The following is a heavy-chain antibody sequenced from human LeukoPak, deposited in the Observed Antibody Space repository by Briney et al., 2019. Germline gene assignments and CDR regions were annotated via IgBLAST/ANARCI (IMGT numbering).Heavy chain of an antibody. CDR1: GYTFTSYG. J-gene: IGHJ3*02. V-gene: IGHV1-18*01. D-gene: IGHD3-10*01. CDR2: ISAYNGNT. CDR3: ARDVPKLLWFGELFSALDAFDI. Sequence: ASVKVSCKASGYTFTSYGISWVRQAPGQGLEWMGWISAYNGNTNYAQKLQGRVTMTTDTSTSTAYMELRSLRSDDTAVYYCARDVPKLLWFGELFSALDAFDIWGQGTMVTVSS.